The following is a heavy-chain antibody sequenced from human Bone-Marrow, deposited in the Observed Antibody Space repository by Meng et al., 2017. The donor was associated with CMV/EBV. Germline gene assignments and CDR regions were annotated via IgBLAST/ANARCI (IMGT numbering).Heavy chain of an antibody. D-gene: IGHD2-2*02. J-gene: IGHJ6*02. CDR3: AKGDVVVPAAIRPGYYYYYGMDV. CDR1: GFTFSSYA. Sequence: GESLKISCAASGFTFSSYAMSWVRQAPGKGLEWVSVIYSGGSSTYYADSVKGRFTISRDNSKNTLYLQMNSLRAEDTAVYYCAKGDVVVPAAIRPGYYYYYGMDVWGQGTTVTVSS. V-gene: IGHV3-23*03. CDR2: IYSGGSST.